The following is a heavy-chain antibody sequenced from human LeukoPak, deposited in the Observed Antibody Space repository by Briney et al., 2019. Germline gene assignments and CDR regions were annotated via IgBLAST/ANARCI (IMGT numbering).Heavy chain of an antibody. J-gene: IGHJ2*01. CDR3: ARSQWLPNWYFDL. V-gene: IGHV4-4*07. D-gene: IGHD6-19*01. CDR2: IYTSGST. CDR1: GGSISSYY. Sequence: PSETLSLTCTVSGGSISSYYWSWIRQPAGKGLEWIGRIYTSGSTNYNPSLKSRVTISVDTSKNQFSLKLSSVTAADTAVYYCARSQWLPNWYFDLWGRGTLVTVSS.